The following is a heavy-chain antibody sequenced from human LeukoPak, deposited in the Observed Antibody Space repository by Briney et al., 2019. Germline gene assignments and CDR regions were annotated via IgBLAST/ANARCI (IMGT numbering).Heavy chain of an antibody. CDR3: AKDGVLNNDYGDYGGGSRLDLLGTEIDY. Sequence: RAGGSLRLSCAASGFTFSSSAMSWVRQAPGKGLEWVSAISNNGGYTYYADSVKGRFTISRDNPKNTLYLQMNSLRAEDTAVYYCAKDGVLNNDYGDYGGGSRLDLLGTEIDYWGQGTLVTVSS. J-gene: IGHJ4*02. CDR2: ISNNGGYT. V-gene: IGHV3-23*01. D-gene: IGHD4-17*01. CDR1: GFTFSSSA.